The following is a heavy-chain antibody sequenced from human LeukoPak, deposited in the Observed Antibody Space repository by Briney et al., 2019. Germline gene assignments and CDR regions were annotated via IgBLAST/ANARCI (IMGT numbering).Heavy chain of an antibody. D-gene: IGHD3-9*01. J-gene: IGHJ2*01. V-gene: IGHV3-23*01. CDR1: GLTFSAYA. CDR3: AKGGDILTGYYLYWYFDL. Sequence: GGSLRLSCAASGLTFSAYAMSWVRQAPGKGLEWVSAISRSGSSTDYADSVKGRFTISRDNSKNTLYLQMNSLRPEDTAVYYCAKGGDILTGYYLYWYFDLWGRGTLVTVSS. CDR2: ISRSGSST.